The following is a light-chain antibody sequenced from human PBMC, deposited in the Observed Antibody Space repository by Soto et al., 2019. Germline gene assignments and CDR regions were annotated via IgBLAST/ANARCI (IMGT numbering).Light chain of an antibody. CDR2: GVS. V-gene: IGKV3-20*01. CDR3: QQYANSPIT. J-gene: IGKJ5*01. CDR1: QNISSY. Sequence: IVLTQSPATLSLSPGKRATLSCRASQNISSYLIWYQQKPGQAPRLLIYGVSSRASGIPDRFFGSGSGTDFTLTINRLEPEDFAVYYCQQYANSPITFGQGTLLEIK.